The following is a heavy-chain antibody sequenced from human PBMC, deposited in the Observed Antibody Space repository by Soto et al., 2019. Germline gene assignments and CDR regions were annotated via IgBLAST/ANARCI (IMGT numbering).Heavy chain of an antibody. D-gene: IGHD3-3*01. CDR3: ASSYDFWSGYYTYFDY. Sequence: SVKVSFKASGGTFSSYAISWVRQAPGQGLEWMGGIIPIFGTANYAQKFQGRVTITADESTSTAYMELSSLRSEDTAVYYCASSYDFWSGYYTYFDYWGQGTLVTVS. V-gene: IGHV1-69*13. CDR1: GGTFSSYA. J-gene: IGHJ4*02. CDR2: IIPIFGTA.